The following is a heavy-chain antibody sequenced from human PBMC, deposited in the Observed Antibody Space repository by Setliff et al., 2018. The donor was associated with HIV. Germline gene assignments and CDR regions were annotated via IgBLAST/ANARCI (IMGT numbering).Heavy chain of an antibody. CDR3: ARGRLRTVASLIKKRASYTWLDP. CDR1: GGSFSDYY. D-gene: IGHD6-19*01. CDR2: IKHSGST. J-gene: IGHJ5*02. V-gene: IGHV4-34*01. Sequence: SETLSLTCAVHGGSFSDYYWTWIRQPPGKGLEWIGEIKHSGSTNYNPSLKSRVTISVDTSKNQLSLKLTSVSAADTAVYYCARGRLRTVASLIKKRASYTWLDPWGQGTLVTVSS.